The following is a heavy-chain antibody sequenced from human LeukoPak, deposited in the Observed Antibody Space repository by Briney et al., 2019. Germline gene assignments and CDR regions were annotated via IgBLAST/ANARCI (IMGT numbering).Heavy chain of an antibody. J-gene: IGHJ4*02. V-gene: IGHV1-2*02. D-gene: IGHD3-9*01. CDR2: INPNSGAT. CDR1: GYTFSGYY. CDR3: ARSSDILTSYVFDY. Sequence: ASVKVSCKASGYTFSGYYLYWVRHAPGQGLEWMGWINPNSGATNYAQKFQGRVTMTRDTSISTAYMELSRVRYDDTAVYYCARSSDILTSYVFDYWGQGTLVTVSS.